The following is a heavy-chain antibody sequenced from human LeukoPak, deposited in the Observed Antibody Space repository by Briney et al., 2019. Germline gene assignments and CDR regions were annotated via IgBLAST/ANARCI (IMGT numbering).Heavy chain of an antibody. V-gene: IGHV4-30-4*01. Sequence: SETLSLTCTVSGGSISSGDYYWRWIRQPPGKGLEWLGYIYYSGSTYYNPSLKSRVTISVDTSKSQFSLKLSSVTAADTAVYYCARRGYCSGGSCYRGHFDYWGQGTLVTVSS. J-gene: IGHJ4*02. CDR1: GGSISSGDYY. CDR2: IYYSGST. D-gene: IGHD2-15*01. CDR3: ARRGYCSGGSCYRGHFDY.